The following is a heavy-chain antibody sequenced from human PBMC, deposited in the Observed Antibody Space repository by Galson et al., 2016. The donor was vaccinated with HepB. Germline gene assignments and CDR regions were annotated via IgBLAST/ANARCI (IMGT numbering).Heavy chain of an antibody. D-gene: IGHD6-19*01. CDR3: ARGSNLSNSGWFTVALDY. CDR1: GGSIHNYY. V-gene: IGHV4-59*01. J-gene: IGHJ4*02. CDR2: IYYSGNT. Sequence: SETLSLTCSVSGGSIHNYYWTWIRQSPGKGLEWIGNIYYSGNTNYNPSLKSRVTISLDTSKNQFSLKLSSVAAADTAAYYCARGSNLSNSGWFTVALDYWGQGTLVTVSS.